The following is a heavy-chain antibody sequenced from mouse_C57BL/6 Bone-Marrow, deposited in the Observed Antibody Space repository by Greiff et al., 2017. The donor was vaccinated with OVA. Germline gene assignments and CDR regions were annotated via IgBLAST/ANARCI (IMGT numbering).Heavy chain of an antibody. CDR3: AKTGTAYYLDY. Sequence: EVMLVESGGDLVKPGGSLKMDGGAGGGGCRSYVMSWVRQTPDKRLEWVATISSGGSYTYYPDSVKGRFTISRDTSKNTLYLQMSSLKSEDTAMYYCAKTGTAYYLDYWGQGTTLTVSS. J-gene: IGHJ2*01. CDR2: ISSGGSYT. D-gene: IGHD3-3*01. CDR1: GGGCRSYV. V-gene: IGHV5-6*01.